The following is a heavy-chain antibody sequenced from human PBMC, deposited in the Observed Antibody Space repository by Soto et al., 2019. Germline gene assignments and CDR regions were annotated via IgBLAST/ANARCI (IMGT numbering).Heavy chain of an antibody. D-gene: IGHD2-21*02. CDR1: GGTFSSYA. J-gene: IGHJ4*02. CDR2: IIPIFGTA. CDR3: ARGSAYCGGDCYWEGRYFDY. Sequence: QVQLVQSGAEVKKPGSSVKVSSKASGGTFSSYAISWVRQAPGQGLEWMGGIIPIFGTANYAQKFQGRVTITADESTSTAYMELSSLRSEDTAVYYCARGSAYCGGDCYWEGRYFDYWGQGTLVTVSS. V-gene: IGHV1-69*01.